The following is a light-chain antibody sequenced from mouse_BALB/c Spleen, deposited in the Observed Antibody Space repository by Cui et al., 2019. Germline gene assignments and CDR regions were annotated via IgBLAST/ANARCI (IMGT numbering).Light chain of an antibody. CDR3: QQRSSYPFT. V-gene: IGKV4-57*01. Sequence: QIVLTQSPAIMSASPGEKVTITCSASSSVSYMHWFQQKPGTSPKLWIYGTSNLASGVPARFSGSGSGTSYSLTFSRMEAEDAATYYCQQRSSYPFTFGSGTKLEIK. CDR1: SSVSY. J-gene: IGKJ4*01. CDR2: GTS.